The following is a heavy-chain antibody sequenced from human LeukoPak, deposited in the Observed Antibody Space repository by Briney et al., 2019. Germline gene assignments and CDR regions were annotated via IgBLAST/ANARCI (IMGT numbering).Heavy chain of an antibody. CDR2: ISSSSSYI. J-gene: IGHJ4*02. CDR3: AKGAGLTGPFDY. V-gene: IGHV3-21*04. CDR1: GFTFTNAC. D-gene: IGHD3-9*01. Sequence: GGSLRLSCVDSGFTFTNACMNWVRQAPGKGLEWVSSISSSSSYIYYADSVKGRSTISRDNAKNSLYLQMNSLRAEDTALYYCAKGAGLTGPFDYWGQGTLVTVSS.